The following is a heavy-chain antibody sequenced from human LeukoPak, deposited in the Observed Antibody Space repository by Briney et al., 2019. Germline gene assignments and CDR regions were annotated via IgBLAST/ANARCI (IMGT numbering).Heavy chain of an antibody. CDR3: ARDSSSSSLIDY. J-gene: IGHJ4*02. D-gene: IGHD6-6*01. Sequence: SEALSLTCTVSGYSISSGYYWGWIRQPPGKGLEWIGSIYHSGSTYYNPSLKSRVTISVDTSKNQFSLKLSSVTAADTAVYYCARDSSSSSLIDYWGQGTLVTVSS. CDR1: GYSISSGYY. V-gene: IGHV4-38-2*02. CDR2: IYHSGST.